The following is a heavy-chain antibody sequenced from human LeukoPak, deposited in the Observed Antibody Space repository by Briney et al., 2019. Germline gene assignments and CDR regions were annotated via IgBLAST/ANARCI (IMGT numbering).Heavy chain of an antibody. CDR1: GFTFSSYS. V-gene: IGHV3-21*01. Sequence: GGSLRLSCAASGFTFSSYSMNWVRQAPGKGLEWVSSISSSSSYIYYADSVKGRFTISRDNAKNSLYLQMNSLRAEDTAVYYCARTASSFYGDRRVANSQYGMDVWGQGTTVTVSS. J-gene: IGHJ6*02. D-gene: IGHD6-6*01. CDR2: ISSSSSYI. CDR3: ARTASSFYGDRRVANSQYGMDV.